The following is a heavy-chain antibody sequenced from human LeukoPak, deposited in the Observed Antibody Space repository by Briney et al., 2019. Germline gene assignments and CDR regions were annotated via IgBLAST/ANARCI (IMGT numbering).Heavy chain of an antibody. J-gene: IGHJ5*02. D-gene: IGHD1-26*01. V-gene: IGHV1-2*02. CDR3: ARDRKRIGATGSWFDP. Sequence: GASVKVSCKASGYTFTGYYMHWVRQAPGQGLEWMGWINPNSGGTNYAQKFQGRVTMTRDTSISTAYMELSRLRSDDTAVYYCARDRKRIGATGSWFDPWGQGTLVTVSS. CDR2: INPNSGGT. CDR1: GYTFTGYY.